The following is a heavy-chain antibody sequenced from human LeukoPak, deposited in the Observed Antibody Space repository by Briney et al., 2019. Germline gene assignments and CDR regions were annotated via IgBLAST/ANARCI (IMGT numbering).Heavy chain of an antibody. D-gene: IGHD2-15*01. Sequence: GASVKVSCTASGYTFTGYYMHWVRQAPGQGLEWMGWINPNSGGTNYAQKFQGRVTMTRDTSISTAYMELSRLRSDDTAVYYCARGFHIVVVVAATRLDYWGQGTLVTVSS. V-gene: IGHV1-2*02. CDR1: GYTFTGYY. CDR2: INPNSGGT. J-gene: IGHJ4*02. CDR3: ARGFHIVVVVAATRLDY.